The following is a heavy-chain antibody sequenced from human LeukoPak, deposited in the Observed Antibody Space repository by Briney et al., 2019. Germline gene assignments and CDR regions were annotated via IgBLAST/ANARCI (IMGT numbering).Heavy chain of an antibody. CDR3: AKNFDL. J-gene: IGHJ2*01. CDR2: INHSGST. Sequence: SETLSLTCAVYGGSFSGYYWSWIRQPPGKGLEWIAEINHSGSTNYNPSLKSRVTISVDASRNQFSLKLSSVTAADTAVYHCAKNFDLWGRGTLVTVSS. D-gene: IGHD2/OR15-2a*01. CDR1: GGSFSGYY. V-gene: IGHV4-34*01.